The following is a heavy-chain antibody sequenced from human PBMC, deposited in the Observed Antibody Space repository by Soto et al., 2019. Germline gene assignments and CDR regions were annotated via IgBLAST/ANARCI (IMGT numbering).Heavy chain of an antibody. Sequence: PSETLSLTCTVSGGSISSYYWSWIRQPPGKGLEWIGYIYYSGSTNYNPSLKSRVTISVDTSKNQFSLKLSSVTAADTAVYYCARRPGTYLSDYYFDYWGQGTLVTV. J-gene: IGHJ4*02. CDR1: GGSISSYY. D-gene: IGHD2-2*01. V-gene: IGHV4-59*01. CDR2: IYYSGST. CDR3: ARRPGTYLSDYYFDY.